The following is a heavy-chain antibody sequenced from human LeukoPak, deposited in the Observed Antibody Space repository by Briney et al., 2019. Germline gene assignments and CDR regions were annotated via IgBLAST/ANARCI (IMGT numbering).Heavy chain of an antibody. V-gene: IGHV3-33*01. J-gene: IGHJ4*02. CDR2: IWYDGSNK. CDR1: GFTFSSYG. CDR3: ASGGTAYNPFDY. Sequence: QPGRSLRLSCAASGFTFSSYGMHWVRQAPGKGLEWVAVIWYDGSNKYYADSVKGRFTISRDNSKNTLYLQMNSLRAEDTAVYYCASGGTAYNPFDYWGQGTLVTVSS. D-gene: IGHD3/OR15-3a*01.